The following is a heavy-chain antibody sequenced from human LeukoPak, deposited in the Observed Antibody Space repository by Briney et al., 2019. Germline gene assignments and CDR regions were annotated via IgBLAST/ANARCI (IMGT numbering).Heavy chain of an antibody. Sequence: SETLSLTCTVSGGSISSSSYYWGWIRQPPGKGLEWIGYINYSGSTNYNPSLKSRVTISVDTSKNQFSLKLSSVTVADTAVYYCARHCGSSWQKPFDYWGQGTLVTVSS. J-gene: IGHJ4*02. CDR3: ARHCGSSWQKPFDY. CDR2: INYSGST. V-gene: IGHV4-61*05. CDR1: GGSISSSSYY. D-gene: IGHD6-13*01.